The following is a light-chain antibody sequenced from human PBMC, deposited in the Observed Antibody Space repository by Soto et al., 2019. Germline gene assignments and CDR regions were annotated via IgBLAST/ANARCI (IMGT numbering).Light chain of an antibody. CDR2: GVS. V-gene: IGKV3-15*01. Sequence: EFVLTQSPGTLSLSPGERATLSCRASQTVSSNLAWYQQKPGQAPRLLIYGVSTRATGIPARFSGSGSGTEFTLTISSLQSEDFAVYYCQQYNNWPRTFGQGTKVDIK. CDR1: QTVSSN. J-gene: IGKJ1*01. CDR3: QQYNNWPRT.